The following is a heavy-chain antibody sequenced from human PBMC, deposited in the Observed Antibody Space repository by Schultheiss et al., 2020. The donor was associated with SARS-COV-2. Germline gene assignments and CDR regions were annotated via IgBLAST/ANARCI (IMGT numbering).Heavy chain of an antibody. CDR3: ARGGYQLPRVYYYGMDV. CDR2: INAGNGNT. Sequence: ASVKVSCKASGYTFNSYGISWVRQAPGQGLEWMGWINAGNGNTKYSQKFQGRVTITADESTSTAYMELSTLTSDDTAVYYCARGGYQLPRVYYYGMDVWGQGTTVTVSS. CDR1: GYTFNSYG. J-gene: IGHJ6*02. D-gene: IGHD2-2*01. V-gene: IGHV1-18*01.